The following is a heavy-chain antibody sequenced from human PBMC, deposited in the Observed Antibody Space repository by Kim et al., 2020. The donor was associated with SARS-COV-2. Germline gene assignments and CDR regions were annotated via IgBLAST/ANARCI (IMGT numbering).Heavy chain of an antibody. D-gene: IGHD3-9*01. V-gene: IGHV4-39*01. CDR3: ARPYYDILTGYYVCYGMDV. J-gene: IGHJ6*02. CDR2: IYYSGST. CDR1: GGSISSSSYY. Sequence: SETLSLTCTVSGGSISSSSYYWGWIRQPPGKGLEWIGSIYYSGSTYYNPSLKSRVTISVDTSKNQFSLKLSSVTAAETAVYYCARPYYDILTGYYVCYGMDVWGEGATVTVS.